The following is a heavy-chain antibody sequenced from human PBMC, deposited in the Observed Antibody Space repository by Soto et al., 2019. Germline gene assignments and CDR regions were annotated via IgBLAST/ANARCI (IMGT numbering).Heavy chain of an antibody. CDR2: IFYDGSRK. V-gene: IGHV3-33*01. Sequence: QVQLVESGGGVVQPGRSLKLSCAASGFTFSRYGMHWVRQAPGKGLEWVAVIFYDGSRKEYAASLKGRFTISRDNSKNTLYLQMNSLRAEDTAVYYCVREESDHKGNWFDPWGQGTLVTVSS. D-gene: IGHD2-21*02. J-gene: IGHJ5*02. CDR3: VREESDHKGNWFDP. CDR1: GFTFSRYG.